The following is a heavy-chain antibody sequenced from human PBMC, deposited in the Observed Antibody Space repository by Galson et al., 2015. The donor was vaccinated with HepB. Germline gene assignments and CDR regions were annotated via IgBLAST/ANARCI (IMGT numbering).Heavy chain of an antibody. V-gene: IGHV1-18*01. CDR1: GYTFTSYG. J-gene: IGHJ4*02. CDR2: ISAYHGDT. CDR3: ARDETTLSFDY. D-gene: IGHD1-14*01. Sequence: SVKVSCKASGYTFTSYGISWVRQAPGQGLEWMGWISAYHGDTNYAHNHQGRVTMTTDTSTSTAYMELRSLRSDDTAVYYCARDETTLSFDYWGQGTLVTVSS.